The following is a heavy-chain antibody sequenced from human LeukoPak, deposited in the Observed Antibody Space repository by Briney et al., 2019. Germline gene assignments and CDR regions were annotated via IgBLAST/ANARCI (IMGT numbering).Heavy chain of an antibody. CDR2: ISSSSSSYT. Sequence: PGGSLRLSCAASGFTFSDYYMSWIRQAPEKGLEWVSYISSSSSSYTNYADSVKGRFTISRDNAKNSLYLQMNSLRAEDTAVYYLARGGTASPVPDNWGQGTLVTVSS. D-gene: IGHD1-14*01. J-gene: IGHJ4*02. V-gene: IGHV3-11*05. CDR1: GFTFSDYY. CDR3: ARGGTASPVPDN.